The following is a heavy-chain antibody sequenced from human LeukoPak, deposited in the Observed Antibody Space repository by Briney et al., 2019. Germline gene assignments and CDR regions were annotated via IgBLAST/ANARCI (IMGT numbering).Heavy chain of an antibody. D-gene: IGHD3-22*01. J-gene: IGHJ4*02. CDR3: AREYYFDNSGYYGVGDY. CDR1: GYTFTAYY. V-gene: IGHV1-2*02. Sequence: GASVKVSCKASGYTFTAYYIHWVRQAPGQGLEWMGCFNPNGGSTNYAQEFQGSVTMTRDTCISTAYMELSRLRSVDTAVYYCAREYYFDNSGYYGVGDYWGQGTLVTVSS. CDR2: FNPNGGST.